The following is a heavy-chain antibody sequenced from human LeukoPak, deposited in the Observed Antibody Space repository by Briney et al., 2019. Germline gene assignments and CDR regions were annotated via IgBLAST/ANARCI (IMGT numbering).Heavy chain of an antibody. V-gene: IGHV3-30-3*01. Sequence: PGGSLRLSCAASGFTFSSYAMHWVRQAPGKGLEWVAVISYDGSNKYYADSVKGRFTISRDNSKNTLYLQMNSLRAEDTAVYYCARGPSTGRDGYGFDYWGQGTLVTVSS. CDR2: ISYDGSNK. CDR1: GFTFSSYA. CDR3: ARGPSTGRDGYGFDY. J-gene: IGHJ4*02. D-gene: IGHD5-24*01.